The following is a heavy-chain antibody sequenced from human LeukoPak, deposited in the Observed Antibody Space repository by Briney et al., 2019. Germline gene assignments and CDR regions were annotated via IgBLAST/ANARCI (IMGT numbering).Heavy chain of an antibody. V-gene: IGHV4-39*01. CDR1: GGSISSSTYH. Sequence: SETLSLTCTVSGGSISSSTYHWGWIRQAPGKGPEWIGSIHYSGSTYYNPSLKSRVTISVDTSKNQFSLKLGSVTAADTAVYYCARHLYGSALPSWFDPWGQGTLVTVSS. CDR2: IHYSGST. D-gene: IGHD3-16*01. CDR3: ARHLYGSALPSWFDP. J-gene: IGHJ5*02.